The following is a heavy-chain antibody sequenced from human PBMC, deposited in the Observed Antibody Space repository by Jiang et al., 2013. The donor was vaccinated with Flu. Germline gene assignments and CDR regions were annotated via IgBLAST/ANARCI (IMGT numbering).Heavy chain of an antibody. J-gene: IGHJ6*04. V-gene: IGHV3-49*04. CDR2: IRDKGHGGTT. CDR3: TRAAGLYTGGYYFNYYYGLDV. D-gene: IGHD3-22*01. CDR1: GFTFGDFA. Sequence: RLSCTSSGFTFGDFAMSWVRQAPGKGLEWVGVIRDKGHGGTTEYAASVKGRFTISRDDSKSVAYLEMNSLKSEDTAIYYCTRAAGLYTGGYYFNYYYGLDVWGTGTTVTVSS.